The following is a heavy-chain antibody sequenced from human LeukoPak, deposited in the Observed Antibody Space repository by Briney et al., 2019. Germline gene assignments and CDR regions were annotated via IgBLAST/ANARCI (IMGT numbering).Heavy chain of an antibody. Sequence: SETLSLTCAVYGGSFSGYYWSWIRQPPGKGLEWIGEINHSGSTNYNPSLKSRVTISVDTSKNQFSLKLSSVTAADTAVYYCARGRYGSGSYYYDYWGQGTLVTVSS. J-gene: IGHJ4*02. CDR1: GGSFSGYY. CDR3: ARGRYGSGSYYYDY. CDR2: INHSGST. D-gene: IGHD3-10*01. V-gene: IGHV4-34*01.